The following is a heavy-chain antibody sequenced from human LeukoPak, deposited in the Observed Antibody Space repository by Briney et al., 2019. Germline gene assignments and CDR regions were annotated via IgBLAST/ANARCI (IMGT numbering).Heavy chain of an antibody. CDR3: ARDPLDRQQLAKGYFDY. D-gene: IGHD6-13*01. CDR2: IRYDGSNN. CDR1: GFTFSNYN. J-gene: IGHJ4*02. V-gene: IGHV3-30*02. Sequence: PGGSLRLSCAASGFTFSNYNMHWVRQAPGKGLEWVAFIRYDGSNNYYADSVQGRFTIYRDNSKNTMYLQMKSLRGEDRAVYYCARDPLDRQQLAKGYFDYWGQGTLVTVSS.